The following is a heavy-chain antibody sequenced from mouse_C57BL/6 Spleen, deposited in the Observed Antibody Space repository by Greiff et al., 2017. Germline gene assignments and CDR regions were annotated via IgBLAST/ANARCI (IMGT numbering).Heavy chain of an antibody. J-gene: IGHJ4*01. CDR2: IWSGGGT. CDR1: GFSFTSYG. Sequence: VKLLESGPGLVQPSPSLSISCTASGFSFTSYGVHWVRQSPGQGLEWLGVIWSGGGTDYNAAFISRLSISKDNSKSQVFFKMHSLQADYTAIYYCAISSNFYAMDYWGQGTSVTVSS. CDR3: AISSNFYAMDY. D-gene: IGHD2-5*01. V-gene: IGHV2-2*01.